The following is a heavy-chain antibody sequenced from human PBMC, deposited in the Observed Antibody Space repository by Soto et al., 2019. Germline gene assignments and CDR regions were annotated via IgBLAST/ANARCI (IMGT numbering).Heavy chain of an antibody. Sequence: AGGSLRLSCAASGFTFSDYYMSWIRQAPGKGLEWVSYISSSGSTIYYADSVKGRFTISRDNAKNSLYLQMNSLRAEEAVVHYCARDQYCSGGSCYSVGEYAFDIGGQGTMVTVSS. J-gene: IGHJ3*02. CDR1: GFTFSDYY. CDR2: ISSSGSTI. V-gene: IGHV3-11*01. D-gene: IGHD2-15*01. CDR3: ARDQYCSGGSCYSVGEYAFDI.